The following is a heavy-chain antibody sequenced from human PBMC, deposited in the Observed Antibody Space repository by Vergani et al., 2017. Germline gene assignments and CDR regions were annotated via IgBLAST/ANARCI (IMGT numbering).Heavy chain of an antibody. CDR2: MYTSGHT. Sequence: QVQLQESGPGLLKPSQTLSLTCTVSGASVSRGTYYWTWIRQPAGKKLEWIVRMYTSGHTIYNPSLESRVTMSVDTSKNQFSLQLSSVTAADTAVYYCARASHCINFYSKGPNAPGYYYMDVWGKGTTVTVSS. V-gene: IGHV4-61*02. J-gene: IGHJ6*03. CDR1: GASVSRGTYY. D-gene: IGHD2-8*01. CDR3: ARASHCINFYSKGPNAPGYYYMDV.